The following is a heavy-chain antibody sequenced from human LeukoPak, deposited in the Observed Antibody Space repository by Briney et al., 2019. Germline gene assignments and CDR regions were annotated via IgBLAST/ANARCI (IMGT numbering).Heavy chain of an antibody. CDR2: ISGSGGSI. V-gene: IGHV3-23*01. D-gene: IGHD6-13*01. J-gene: IGHJ3*02. CDR1: GFTFSSYA. CDR3: AKVGLYSGPGLDAFDI. Sequence: PGGSLRLSCAASGFTFSSYAMSWVRQAPGKGLEWVSAISGSGGSIYYADSVKGRFTISRDNSKNTLYLQMNSLRAEDTAVYYCAKVGLYSGPGLDAFDIWGQGTMVTVSS.